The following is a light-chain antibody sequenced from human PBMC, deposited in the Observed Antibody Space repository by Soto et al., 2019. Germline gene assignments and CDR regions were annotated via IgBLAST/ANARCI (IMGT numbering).Light chain of an antibody. CDR1: QTIHSF. V-gene: IGKV1-5*01. CDR3: QQFHSFPWT. CDR2: DAS. J-gene: IGKJ1*01. Sequence: IQLTQSTSFLSASVGDRVTITCRASQTIHSFLAWYQQKAGKAPKLLIYDASNLESGVPSRFSGSGSGTEFTLTVSSLQPDDFATFYCQQFHSFPWTFGQGTNVDI.